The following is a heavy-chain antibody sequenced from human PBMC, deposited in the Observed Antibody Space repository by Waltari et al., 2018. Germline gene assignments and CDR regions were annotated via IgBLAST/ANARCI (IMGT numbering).Heavy chain of an antibody. CDR3: ARVRFLEWLLFRRNYFDY. CDR1: GFSLSNARMG. J-gene: IGHJ4*02. D-gene: IGHD3-3*01. Sequence: QVTLKESGPVLVKPTETLTLTCTVSGFSLSNARMGVSWIRQPPGKALEWLAHIFSNDEKSYSTSLKSRLTISKDTSKSQVVLTMTNMDPVDTATYYCARVRFLEWLLFRRNYFDYWGQGTLVTVSS. V-gene: IGHV2-26*01. CDR2: IFSNDEK.